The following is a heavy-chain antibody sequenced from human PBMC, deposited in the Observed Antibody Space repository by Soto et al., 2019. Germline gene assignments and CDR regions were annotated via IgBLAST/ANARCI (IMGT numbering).Heavy chain of an antibody. D-gene: IGHD3-9*01. CDR3: ATDHDILTEYYLR. CDR2: INPSDGSA. V-gene: IGHV1-46*01. J-gene: IGHJ4*02. Sequence: ASVKVSCKASGYTFTSYYMNWVRQAPGQGLEWMGIINPSDGSARYAQKFQGRVTMTSDTSTSTVYTELSSLRSDDTAVYYCATDHDILTEYYLRWGQGTLVTVS. CDR1: GYTFTSYY.